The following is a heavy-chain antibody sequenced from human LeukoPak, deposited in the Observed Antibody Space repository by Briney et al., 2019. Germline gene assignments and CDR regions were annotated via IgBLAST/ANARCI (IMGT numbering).Heavy chain of an antibody. CDR1: GYTFTGYY. CDR3: ARAPYSSSWFDY. Sequence: ASVKVSCKASGYTFTGYYMHWVRQAPGQGLEWMGGIIPIFGTANYAQKFQGRVTTTADESTSTAYMELSSLRSEDTAVYYCARAPYSSSWFDYWGQGTLVTVSS. D-gene: IGHD6-13*01. V-gene: IGHV1-69*13. J-gene: IGHJ4*02. CDR2: IIPIFGTA.